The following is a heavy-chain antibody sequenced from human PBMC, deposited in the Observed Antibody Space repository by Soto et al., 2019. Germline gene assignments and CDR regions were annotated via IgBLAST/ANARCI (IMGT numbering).Heavy chain of an antibody. Sequence: EVQLLESGGGLVRPGGSLRLSCVASGFTFGSYAMTWVRQAPGKGLEWVSALTNSASTTYYADSVTSRFTISRDNSKNTLYLQMNNLRAEDTAVYYCAQDFGGRRPFHFWGQGTLVTVSS. CDR2: LTNSASTT. CDR1: GFTFGSYA. J-gene: IGHJ4*02. V-gene: IGHV3-23*01. D-gene: IGHD1-26*01. CDR3: AQDFGGRRPFHF.